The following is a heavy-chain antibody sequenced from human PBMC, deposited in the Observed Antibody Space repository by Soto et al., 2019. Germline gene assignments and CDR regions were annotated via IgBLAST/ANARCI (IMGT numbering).Heavy chain of an antibody. V-gene: IGHV3-30*18. D-gene: IGHD6-19*01. CDR3: AKDQGRAGAHGIE. CDR1: GFTFNNYG. J-gene: IGHJ3*01. CDR2: ISNDGSDK. Sequence: QVQLVESGGGVVQPGRSLRLSCAASGFTFNNYGMHWVRQAPGKGLEWVATISNDGSDKYYADYVKGRRTISRDNSKNTVYMQMNSLRAEDTAVYYSAKDQGRAGAHGIEWGQGTMFTVSS.